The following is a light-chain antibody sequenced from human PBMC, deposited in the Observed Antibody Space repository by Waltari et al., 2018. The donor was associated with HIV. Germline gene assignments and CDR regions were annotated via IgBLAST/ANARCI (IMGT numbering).Light chain of an antibody. CDR2: EVT. V-gene: IGLV2-14*01. J-gene: IGLJ2*01. CDR3: TSYRSGSTLV. CDR1: TSDVGGYDY. Sequence: QSALTQPASVSGSPGQSITISCTGTTSDVGGYDYVSWSQHHPGKAPKLMIFEVTSRPSGVSHRFSGSKSGNTASLTISGLQAEDEADYYCTSYRSGSTLVVGGGTKVTVL.